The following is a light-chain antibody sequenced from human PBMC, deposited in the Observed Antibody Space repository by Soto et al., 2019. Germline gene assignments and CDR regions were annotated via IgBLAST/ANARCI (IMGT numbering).Light chain of an antibody. CDR2: GAS. CDR1: QSVSSSY. V-gene: IGKV3-20*01. CDR3: HQYDSSPLT. J-gene: IGKJ4*01. Sequence: EIVLTQSPGTLSLSPGERATLSCRASQSVSSSYLAWYQQKPGQAPRLLIYGASSRATGIPDRFSGSGSGTDFTLTISRLEPEDCAVDYCHQYDSSPLTFGGGTKVEIK.